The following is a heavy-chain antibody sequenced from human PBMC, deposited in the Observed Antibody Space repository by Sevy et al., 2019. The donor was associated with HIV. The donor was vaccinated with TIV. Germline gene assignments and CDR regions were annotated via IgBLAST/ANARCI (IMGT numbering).Heavy chain of an antibody. D-gene: IGHD3-22*01. V-gene: IGHV3-33*01. J-gene: IGHJ4*02. CDR2: IWNDGSNK. CDR1: GFTFSNYG. Sequence: GGSLRLSCAASGFTFSNYGMHWVRQAPGKGLEWVAVIWNDGSNKYYADSVKSRVTISRDNSKNTLYLQMNSLRVEDTAVYFCARGGDFNDRSAKRDFDYWGQGTLVTVSS. CDR3: ARGGDFNDRSAKRDFDY.